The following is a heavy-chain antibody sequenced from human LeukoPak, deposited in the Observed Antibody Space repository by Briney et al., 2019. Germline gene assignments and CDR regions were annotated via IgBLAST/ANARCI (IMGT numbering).Heavy chain of an antibody. D-gene: IGHD6-19*01. J-gene: IGHJ4*02. Sequence: PGGSLRLSSAASGFTFSSYAMHWVRQAPGKGLEWVAVISYDGSNKYYADSVKGRFTISRDNSKNTLYLQMNSLRAEDTAVYYCARVGAVARWGQGTLVTVSS. CDR3: ARVGAVAR. CDR2: ISYDGSNK. V-gene: IGHV3-30-3*01. CDR1: GFTFSSYA.